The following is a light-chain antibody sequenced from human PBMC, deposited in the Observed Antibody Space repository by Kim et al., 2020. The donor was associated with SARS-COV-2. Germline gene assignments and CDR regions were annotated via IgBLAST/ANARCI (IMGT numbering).Light chain of an antibody. Sequence: EIVLTQSPGTLSLSPGERATLSCRASQSVSSSYLAWYQQKPGQAPRLLIYGASSRATGIRDRFSGSGSGTDFTLTISRLEPEDFAVYYCQQYGSSPQSGTFGQGTKLEI. CDR3: QQYGSSPQSGT. V-gene: IGKV3-20*01. CDR1: QSVSSSY. CDR2: GAS. J-gene: IGKJ2*02.